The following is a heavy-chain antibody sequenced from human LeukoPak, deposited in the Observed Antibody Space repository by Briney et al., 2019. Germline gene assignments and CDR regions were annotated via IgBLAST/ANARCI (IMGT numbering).Heavy chain of an antibody. D-gene: IGHD2-15*01. V-gene: IGHV5-51*01. J-gene: IGHJ4*02. CDR2: IHPGCSDT. CDR3: ARHAGYCTGGKCYSFYYFDY. Sequence: GESLKVSFKASGYTFTKYWIGWVPHTPGEGLGGMGLIHPGCSDTRYRTSFQGQVTMSVDESTSTAYLHWTSLKASDTAIYYCARHAGYCTGGKCYSFYYFDYWGQGTLVTVSS. CDR1: GYTFTKYW.